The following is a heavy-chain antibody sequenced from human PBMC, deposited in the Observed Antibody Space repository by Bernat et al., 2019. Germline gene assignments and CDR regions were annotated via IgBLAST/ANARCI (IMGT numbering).Heavy chain of an antibody. D-gene: IGHD5-24*01. Sequence: QVQLVESGGGVVQPGRSLRLSCAASGFTFSSYAMHWVRQAPGKGLEWVAVISYDGSNKYYADSVKGRFTISRDNSKNTLYLQMNSLRAEDTAVYYCARDFPDGYNRLEIIGGLFDYWGQGTLVTVSS. CDR2: ISYDGSNK. V-gene: IGHV3-30-3*01. J-gene: IGHJ4*02. CDR3: ARDFPDGYNRLEIIGGLFDY. CDR1: GFTFSSYA.